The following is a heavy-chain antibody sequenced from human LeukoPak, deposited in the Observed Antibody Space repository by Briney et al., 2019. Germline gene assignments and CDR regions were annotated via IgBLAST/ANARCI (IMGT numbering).Heavy chain of an antibody. J-gene: IGHJ4*02. D-gene: IGHD6-13*01. CDR3: ARGSFTSSWYAFDC. CDR2: MNPNSGNT. CDR1: GYTFTSYD. V-gene: IGHV1-8*03. Sequence: ASVKVSCKASGYTFTSYDINWVRQPTGQGLEWMGWMNPNSGNTGYAQKFQGRVTITSDTSASTVYMDLNNPRSEDMAMYYCARGSFTSSWYAFDCWGQGTLVTVSS.